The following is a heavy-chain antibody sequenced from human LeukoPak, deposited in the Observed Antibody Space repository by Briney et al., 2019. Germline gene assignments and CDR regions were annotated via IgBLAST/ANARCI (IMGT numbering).Heavy chain of an antibody. V-gene: IGHV1-2*02. CDR3: ARGAAAGRFSLRPTGAYYMDV. CDR1: GYTFTGYY. J-gene: IGHJ6*03. CDR2: INPNSGGT. D-gene: IGHD6-13*01. Sequence: GASVKVSCKASGYTFTGYYMHWVRQAPGQGLEWMGWINPNSGGTNYAQKFQGRVTMTRDTSISTAYMELSRLRSDDTAVYYCARGAAAGRFSLRPTGAYYMDVWGKGTPVTVSS.